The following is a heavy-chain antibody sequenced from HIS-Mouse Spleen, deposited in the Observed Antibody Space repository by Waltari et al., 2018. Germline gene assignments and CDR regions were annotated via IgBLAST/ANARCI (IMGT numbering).Heavy chain of an antibody. V-gene: IGHV4-39*07. Sequence: QLQLQESGPGLVKPSETLSLTCTVSGGSISSSSYYWGWIRKHPGTGLEWIGGIYYRGGTYYNPSLKSRVTISVDTSKNQFSLKLSSVTAADTAVYYCAREIPYSSSWYGWYFGLWGRGTLVTVSS. CDR2: IYYRGGT. CDR3: AREIPYSSSWYGWYFGL. J-gene: IGHJ2*01. D-gene: IGHD6-13*01. CDR1: GGSISSSSYY.